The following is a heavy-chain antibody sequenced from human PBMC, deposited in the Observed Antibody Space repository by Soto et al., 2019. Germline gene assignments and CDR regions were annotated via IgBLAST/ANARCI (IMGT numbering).Heavy chain of an antibody. CDR1: GPRLPNRW. D-gene: IGHD3-10*01. CDR3: ARQDGSGPFDY. V-gene: IGHV5-51*01. CDR2: IYPGDSDI. Sequence: ASVKVSCKASGPRLPNRWFAWVRQVPGKGLEWMGNIYPGDSDIKYSPSLDGQVTISADKSSSTAFLEWRSLRASDSATYYCARQDGSGPFDYWGQGTRVTVSS. J-gene: IGHJ4*02.